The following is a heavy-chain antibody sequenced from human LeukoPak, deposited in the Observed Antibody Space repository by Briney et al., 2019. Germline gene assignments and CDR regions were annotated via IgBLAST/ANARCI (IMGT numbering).Heavy chain of an antibody. V-gene: IGHV4-38-2*02. CDR2: IYHSGRT. CDR3: ARYGALHDAFDI. Sequence: SETLSLTCTVSGYSISRDYYWGWIRQPPGKGLEWIGRIYHSGRTYYNPSLNSRITITLDPSKNQSSLRLSYVPAADTALQYGARYGALHDAFDIWGQGTMVTVSS. J-gene: IGHJ3*02. D-gene: IGHD4-17*01. CDR1: GYSISRDYY.